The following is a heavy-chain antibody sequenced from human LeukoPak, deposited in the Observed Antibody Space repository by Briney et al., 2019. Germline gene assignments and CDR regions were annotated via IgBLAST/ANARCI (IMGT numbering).Heavy chain of an antibody. CDR2: INPNSGGT. CDR1: GYTFTGYY. CDR3: ARADSIVWLGELSFDP. D-gene: IGHD3-10*01. J-gene: IGHJ5*02. Sequence: GASVKVSCKASGYTFTGYYMHWVRQAPGQGLEWMGWINPNSGGTNYAQKFQGRVTMTRDTSISTAYMELSRLRSDDTAVYYCARADSIVWLGELSFDPWGQGTLVTVSS. V-gene: IGHV1-2*02.